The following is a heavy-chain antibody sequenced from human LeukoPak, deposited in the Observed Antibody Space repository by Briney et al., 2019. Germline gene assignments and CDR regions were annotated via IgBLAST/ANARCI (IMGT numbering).Heavy chain of an antibody. CDR3: ASGNPVIAYCGGDCYSDAFDI. CDR2: IIPILGIA. Sequence: GASVKVSCKASGGTFSSYAISWVRQAPGQGLEWMGRIIPILGIANYAQKFQGRVTITADKSTSTAYMELSSLRPEDTAVYYCASGNPVIAYCGGDCYSDAFDIWGQGTMVTVSS. V-gene: IGHV1-69*04. CDR1: GGTFSSYA. J-gene: IGHJ3*02. D-gene: IGHD2-21*02.